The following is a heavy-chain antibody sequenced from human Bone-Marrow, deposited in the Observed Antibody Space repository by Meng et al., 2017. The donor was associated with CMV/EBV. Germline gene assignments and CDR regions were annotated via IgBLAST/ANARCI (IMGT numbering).Heavy chain of an antibody. CDR1: GGSFSGYY. CDR3: ARESYDILTGYPLGAFDI. Sequence: SETLSLTCAVYGGSFSGYYWSWIRQPPGKGLEWIGEINHSGSTNYNPSLKSRVTISVDPSKNQFSLKLSSVTAADTAVYYCARESYDILTGYPLGAFDIWGQGTMVTVS. D-gene: IGHD3-9*01. V-gene: IGHV4-34*01. J-gene: IGHJ3*02. CDR2: INHSGST.